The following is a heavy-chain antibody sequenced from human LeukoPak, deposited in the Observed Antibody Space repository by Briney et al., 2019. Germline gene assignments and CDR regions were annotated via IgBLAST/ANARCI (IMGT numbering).Heavy chain of an antibody. D-gene: IGHD3-9*01. CDR1: GYTFTSYG. J-gene: IGHJ4*02. CDR3: ARMDRSYDILTGYESFDY. CDR2: ISAYNGNT. Sequence: ASVKVSCMASGYTFTSYGISWVRQAPGQGLEWMGWISAYNGNTNYAQKLQGRVTMTTDTSTSTAYMELRSLRSDDTAVYYCARMDRSYDILTGYESFDYWGQGTLVTVSS. V-gene: IGHV1-18*01.